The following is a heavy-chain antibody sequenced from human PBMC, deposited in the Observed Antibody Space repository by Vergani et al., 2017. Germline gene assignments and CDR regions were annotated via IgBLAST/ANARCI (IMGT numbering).Heavy chain of an antibody. V-gene: IGHV4-38-2*02. CDR3: ARVPGYSYGYAVDY. CDR1: GYSISSGYY. CDR2: IYHSGST. D-gene: IGHD5-18*01. J-gene: IGHJ4*02. Sequence: QVQLQESGPGLVKPSETLSLTCTVSGYSISSGYYWGWIRQPPGKGLEWIGSIYHSGSTYYNPSLKSRVTISVDTSKNQSSLKLSSVTAADTAVYYCARVPGYSYGYAVDYWGQGTLVTVSS.